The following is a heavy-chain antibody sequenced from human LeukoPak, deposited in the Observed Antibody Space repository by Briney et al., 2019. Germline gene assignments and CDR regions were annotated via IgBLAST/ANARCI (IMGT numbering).Heavy chain of an antibody. D-gene: IGHD3-22*01. CDR2: IWYDGSNK. CDR3: ASGTGAYYYDSSGYYY. V-gene: IGHV3-33*01. CDR1: GFTFSSYG. J-gene: IGHJ4*02. Sequence: GGSLRLSCAASGFTFSSYGMHWVRQAPGNGLEGVAVIWYDGSNKYYADSVKGRFTISRDNSKNTLYLQMNSLRAEDTAVYYCASGTGAYYYDSSGYYYWGQGTLVTVSS.